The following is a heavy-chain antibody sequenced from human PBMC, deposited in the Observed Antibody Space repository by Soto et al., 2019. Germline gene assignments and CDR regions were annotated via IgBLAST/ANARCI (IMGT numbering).Heavy chain of an antibody. Sequence: ASVKGSCKASGYTFTGDYMHWVRQAPGQGLEWMGWINPNSGGTNYAQKFQGWVTMTRDTSISTAYMELSRLRSDDTAVYYCARDSPVAPDYYGSGSRYYYYYGMDVWGQGTTVTVSS. CDR3: ARDSPVAPDYYGSGSRYYYYYGMDV. D-gene: IGHD3-10*01. CDR2: INPNSGGT. J-gene: IGHJ6*02. CDR1: GYTFTGDY. V-gene: IGHV1-2*04.